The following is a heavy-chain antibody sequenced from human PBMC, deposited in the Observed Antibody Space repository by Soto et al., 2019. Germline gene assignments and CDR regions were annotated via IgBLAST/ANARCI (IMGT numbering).Heavy chain of an antibody. CDR2: IYYSGST. D-gene: IGHD1-1*01. CDR3: ARGGGTILAPLP. CDR1: GGSISSYY. V-gene: IGHV4-59*01. J-gene: IGHJ5*02. Sequence: PSETLSLTCTVSGGSISSYYWSWIRQPPGKGLEWIGYIYYSGSTNYNPSLKSRVTISVDTSKNQFSLKLSSVTAADTAVYYCARGGGTILAPLPWGPGTLVTVSS.